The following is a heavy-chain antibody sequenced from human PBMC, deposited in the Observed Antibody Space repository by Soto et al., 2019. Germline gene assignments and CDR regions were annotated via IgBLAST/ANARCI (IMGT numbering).Heavy chain of an antibody. D-gene: IGHD1-26*01. CDR1: GFTFSSYW. CDR2: INSDGSDT. Sequence: GGSLRLSCAVSGFTFSSYWMHWVRQAPGKGLVWVSRINSDGSDTSYAGSVKGRFTISRDNAKNTLYLQMNSLRAEDTAVYYCARDPGAWEIPIDFWGLGTLVTVSS. CDR3: ARDPGAWEIPIDF. V-gene: IGHV3-74*01. J-gene: IGHJ4*02.